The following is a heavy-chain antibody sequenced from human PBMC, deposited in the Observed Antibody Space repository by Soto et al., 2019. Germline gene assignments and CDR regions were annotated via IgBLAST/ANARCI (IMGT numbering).Heavy chain of an antibody. Sequence: QPGGSLRLSCAASGFTFDDYAMHWVRQAPGKGLEWVSGISWNSGSIGYADSVKGRFTISRDNAKNSLYLQMNSLRAEDTALYYCAKVIFPRVYLNYFDYWGQGTLVTVSS. J-gene: IGHJ4*02. V-gene: IGHV3-9*01. D-gene: IGHD2-2*02. CDR1: GFTFDDYA. CDR3: AKVIFPRVYLNYFDY. CDR2: ISWNSGSI.